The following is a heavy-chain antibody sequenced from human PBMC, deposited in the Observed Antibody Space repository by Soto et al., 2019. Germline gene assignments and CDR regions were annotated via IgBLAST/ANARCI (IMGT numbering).Heavy chain of an antibody. CDR3: AKDRDYPRDYFHY. Sequence: EVQLLESGGGLVQPGGSLRLSCVASGFTFSGYAMSWVRQAPGKGLQWVSAIRDTGGYTYYADSVKGRFTISRDFSKNTVFLHMDSLRAEDTAVYYCAKDRDYPRDYFHYWGQGTLVTVSS. V-gene: IGHV3-23*01. D-gene: IGHD3-10*01. CDR1: GFTFSGYA. CDR2: IRDTGGYT. J-gene: IGHJ4*02.